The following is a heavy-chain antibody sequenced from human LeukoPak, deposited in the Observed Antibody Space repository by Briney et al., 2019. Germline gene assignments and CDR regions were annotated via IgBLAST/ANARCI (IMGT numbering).Heavy chain of an antibody. J-gene: IGHJ4*02. CDR2: INTNTGNP. Sequence: ASVKVSCKASGYTFTTYALNWVRQAPGQGLEWMGWINTNTGNPTYAQGFTGRFVFSLDTSVSTAYLQISSLKAEDTAVYYCARAAVRGVIYHFDYWGQGTLVTVSS. D-gene: IGHD3-10*01. CDR3: ARAAVRGVIYHFDY. V-gene: IGHV7-4-1*02. CDR1: GYTFTTYA.